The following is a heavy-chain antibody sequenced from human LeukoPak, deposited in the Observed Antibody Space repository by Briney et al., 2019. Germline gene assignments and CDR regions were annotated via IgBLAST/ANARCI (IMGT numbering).Heavy chain of an antibody. J-gene: IGHJ4*02. CDR3: ARGLIVPSTIFDY. CDR2: ISHSGST. D-gene: IGHD2-2*02. CDR1: GDSISSGTYS. V-gene: IGHV4-30-2*01. Sequence: SLTLSLTCAVSGDSISSGTYSWTWIRQPPGEGLEWLGFISHSGSTYYNPSLKSRVTMSVDRSENQFSLKLSSVTAADTAVYYCARGLIVPSTIFDYWGQGALVTVSS.